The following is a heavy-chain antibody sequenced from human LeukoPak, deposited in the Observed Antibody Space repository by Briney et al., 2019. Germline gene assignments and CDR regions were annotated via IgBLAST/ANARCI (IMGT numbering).Heavy chain of an antibody. V-gene: IGHV3-74*01. CDR1: GVSFSNYW. J-gene: IGHJ4*02. D-gene: IGHD3-10*02. Sequence: PGGSLILSCAVSGVSFSNYWRHWVRQAPGKGLVWVARTNLHGTAVDYADSVKGRFTISRDNSKNMLFLEMNSLRAEDTAVYYCASAYTYVRLGDHWGQGTLVTVSP. CDR2: TNLHGTAV. CDR3: ASAYTYVRLGDH.